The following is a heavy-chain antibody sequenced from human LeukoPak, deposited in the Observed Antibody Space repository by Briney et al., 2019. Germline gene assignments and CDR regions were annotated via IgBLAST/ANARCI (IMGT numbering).Heavy chain of an antibody. CDR3: ARGGMGATFDY. J-gene: IGHJ4*02. Sequence: ASVKVSCKASGYTFTSYGISWVRQAPGQGLEWMGIINPSGGSTSYAQKFQGRVTMTRDTSTSTVYMELRSLRSDDTAVYYCARGGMGATFDYWGQGTLVTVSS. CDR2: INPSGGST. CDR1: GYTFTSYG. D-gene: IGHD1-26*01. V-gene: IGHV1-46*01.